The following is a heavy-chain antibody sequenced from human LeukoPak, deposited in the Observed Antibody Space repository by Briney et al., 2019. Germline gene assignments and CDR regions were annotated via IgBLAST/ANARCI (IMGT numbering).Heavy chain of an antibody. CDR3: ARGMTYYYDGSGYKENLYYYYYMDV. CDR2: ISDGGVTT. Sequence: GGSLRLSCAASGFTFSTYTMSWVRQAPGKGLEWVSLISDGGVTTYYADSVKGRFTISRDNSKNTLYLQMNSLRAEDTAVYSCARGMTYYYDGSGYKENLYYYYYMDVWGKGTTVTVSS. CDR1: GFTFSTYT. J-gene: IGHJ6*03. V-gene: IGHV3-23*01. D-gene: IGHD3-22*01.